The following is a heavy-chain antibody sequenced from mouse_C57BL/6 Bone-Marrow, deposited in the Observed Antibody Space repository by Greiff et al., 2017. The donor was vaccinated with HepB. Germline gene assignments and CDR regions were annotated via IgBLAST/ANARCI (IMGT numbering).Heavy chain of an antibody. Sequence: QVQLQQSGAELVKPGASVKMSCKASGYTFTSYWITWVKQRPGQGLEWIGDIYPGSGSTNYNEKFKSKATLTVDTSSSTAYMQLSSLTSEDSAVYYCARSITTASSPEGFAYWGQGTLVTVSA. CDR1: GYTFTSYW. D-gene: IGHD1-1*01. CDR3: ARSITTASSPEGFAY. V-gene: IGHV1-55*01. J-gene: IGHJ3*01. CDR2: IYPGSGST.